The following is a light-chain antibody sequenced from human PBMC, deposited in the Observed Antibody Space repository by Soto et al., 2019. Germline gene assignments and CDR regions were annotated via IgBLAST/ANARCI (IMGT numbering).Light chain of an antibody. J-gene: IGKJ1*01. CDR1: QGIGRW. Sequence: DIQMTQSPSFVSASIGERVTITCRASQGIGRWLAWYQQVPGRAPRLLIFPASPFQSGISSRFRGSGSGTDFTLTINSLQPEDFATYLCLQANNFPVTFGQGTKVEMK. CDR3: LQANNFPVT. V-gene: IGKV1-12*01. CDR2: PAS.